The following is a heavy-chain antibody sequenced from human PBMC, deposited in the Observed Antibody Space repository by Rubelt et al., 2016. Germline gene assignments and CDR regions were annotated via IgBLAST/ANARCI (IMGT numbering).Heavy chain of an antibody. Sequence: QVQLQESGPGLVKPSETLSLTCTVSGVSVDSANYYWSWIRQPPGKGLEWIGSIYYSGSTYYNPSLSVLVTISVDRSKNQFSLRRSSVTAAATAVYYCARVSGYYGSGSYYFDYWGQGTLVTVSS. J-gene: IGHJ4*02. CDR1: GVSVDSANYY. CDR2: IYYSGST. CDR3: ARVSGYYGSGSYYFDY. V-gene: IGHV4-39*07. D-gene: IGHD3-10*01.